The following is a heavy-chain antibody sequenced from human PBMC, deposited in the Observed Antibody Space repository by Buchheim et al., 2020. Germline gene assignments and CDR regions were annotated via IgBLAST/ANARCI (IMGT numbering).Heavy chain of an antibody. Sequence: EVQLVESGGGLVEPGGSLRLSCAASGFTFSNYEMHWVRQVIGKGLEWVSTIGVGGDTYYPGSVKGRFTISRETAKNSLYLQMNSLGAGDTAVYYCSRGAGELELRTMDVWGQGTT. CDR3: SRGAGELELRTMDV. D-gene: IGHD1-7*01. J-gene: IGHJ6*02. CDR1: GFTFSNYE. CDR2: IGVGGDT. V-gene: IGHV3-13*04.